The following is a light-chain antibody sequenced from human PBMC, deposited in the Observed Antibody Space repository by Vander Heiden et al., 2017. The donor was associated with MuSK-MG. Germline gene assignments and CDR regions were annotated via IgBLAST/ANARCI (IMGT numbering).Light chain of an antibody. Sequence: DIMMTQSPDSLAVSLGERATINCHSSQSVLYSSNNQNYLAWYQQKPGQPPKLLIYWASTRESGVPDRFSGSGSGTDFTLTISSLQAEDVAVYDCQQYYRTPPWTFGQGTKVDIK. CDR1: QSVLYSSNNQNY. CDR2: WAS. CDR3: QQYYRTPPWT. J-gene: IGKJ1*01. V-gene: IGKV4-1*01.